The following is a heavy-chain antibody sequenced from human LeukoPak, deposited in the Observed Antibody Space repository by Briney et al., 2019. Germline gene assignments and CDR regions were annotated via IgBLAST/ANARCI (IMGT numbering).Heavy chain of an antibody. V-gene: IGHV3-74*01. Sequence: GGSLRLSCAASGFTFSSYVMHWVRQVPGQGLVWVSRISHDGTTTSYADSVKSRFTISRDNAKNTLYLQMDSLRAGDTALYYCTRDQDWILFDWWGQGTLVTVSS. CDR2: ISHDGTTT. D-gene: IGHD1-1*01. CDR1: GFTFSSYV. CDR3: TRDQDWILFDW. J-gene: IGHJ5*01.